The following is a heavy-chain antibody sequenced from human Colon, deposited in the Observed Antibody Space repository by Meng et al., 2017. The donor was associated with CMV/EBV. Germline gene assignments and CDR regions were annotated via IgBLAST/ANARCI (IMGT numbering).Heavy chain of an antibody. J-gene: IGHJ4*02. CDR3: ATCVPIFGARGYFDN. V-gene: IGHV3-23*01. CDR2: FSITGGPT. CDR1: GFNFNNFA. Sequence: GGSLRLSCAASGFNFNNFAMTWVRQTPGKGLEWISTFSITGGPTYYADSVKGRFTVSRDNSNNTLYLQMNSLRPEDTAIYYCATCVPIFGARGYFDNWGQGTRVTVSS. D-gene: IGHD3-3*01.